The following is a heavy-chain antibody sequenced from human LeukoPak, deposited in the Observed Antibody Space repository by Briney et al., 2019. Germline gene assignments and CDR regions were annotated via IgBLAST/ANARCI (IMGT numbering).Heavy chain of an antibody. CDR3: AREYSACEH. V-gene: IGHV1-2*02. CDR1: GYTFVGYY. D-gene: IGHD5-12*01. CDR2: IDPYTGNT. J-gene: IGHJ4*02. Sequence: GASVKVSCKASGYTFVGYYLHWVRQAPGQGLEWMAWIDPYTGNTHYAQKFQGRITVTRDTSVSTTYMELSWLTSDDTARYYCAREYSACEHWGQGTLVTVSS.